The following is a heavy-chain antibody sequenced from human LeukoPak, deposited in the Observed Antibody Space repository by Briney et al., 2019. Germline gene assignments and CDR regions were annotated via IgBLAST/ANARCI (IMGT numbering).Heavy chain of an antibody. CDR2: ISSSSSSSI. Sequence: QPGGSLRLSCAASGFTFSSYSMNWVRQAPGKGLEWVSYISSSSSSSIYYADSVKGRFTISRDNAKNSLYLQMNSLRAEDTAVYYCARTDRQYSGGTEDYWGQGTLVTVSS. V-gene: IGHV3-48*01. CDR3: ARTDRQYSGGTEDY. D-gene: IGHD5-12*01. CDR1: GFTFSSYS. J-gene: IGHJ4*02.